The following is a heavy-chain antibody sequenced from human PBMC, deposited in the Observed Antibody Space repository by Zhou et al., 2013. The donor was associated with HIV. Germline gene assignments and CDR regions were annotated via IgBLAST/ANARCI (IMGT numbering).Heavy chain of an antibody. Sequence: QVQLVQSGAEVKKPGSSVKVSCKASGGTFSRYAISWVRQAPGQGLEWMGGIIPIFGTTNYAQKFQGRVTITAAESTRTAYLELSSLRSEDTAVYYXARDLGGYCSGGSCYSYYYYMDVVGTKGPTVTVSS. D-gene: IGHD2-15*01. CDR1: GGTFSRYA. CDR3: ARDLGGYCSGGSCYSYYYYMDV. CDR2: IIPIFGTT. J-gene: IGHJ6*03. V-gene: IGHV1-69*12.